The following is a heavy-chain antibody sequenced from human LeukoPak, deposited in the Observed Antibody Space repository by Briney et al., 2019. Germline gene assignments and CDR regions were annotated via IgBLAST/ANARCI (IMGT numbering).Heavy chain of an antibody. V-gene: IGHV4-30-4*01. D-gene: IGHD4-17*01. CDR3: AKGIYGDPNWFDP. J-gene: IGHJ5*02. CDR1: GGSISSGDYY. CDR2: IYYSGST. Sequence: SETLSLTCTVSGGSISSGDYYWSWIRQPPGKGLEWIGYIYYSGSTYYNLSLKSRVTISVDTSKNQFSLKLSSVTAADTAVYYCAKGIYGDPNWFDPWGQGTLVTVSS.